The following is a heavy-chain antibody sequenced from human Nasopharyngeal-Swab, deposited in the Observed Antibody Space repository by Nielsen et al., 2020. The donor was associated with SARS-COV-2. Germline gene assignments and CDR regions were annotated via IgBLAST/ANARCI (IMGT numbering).Heavy chain of an antibody. CDR1: GFTFSSFA. D-gene: IGHD6-6*01. CDR2: ISSSSSYI. V-gene: IGHV3-21*01. CDR3: ARLKVIAARRGDAFDI. Sequence: GGSLRLSCAASGFTFSSFAMSWVRQAPGKGLEWVSSISSSSSYIYYADSVKGRFTISRDNAKNSLYLQMNSLRAEDTAVYYCARLKVIAARRGDAFDIWGQGTMVTVSS. J-gene: IGHJ3*02.